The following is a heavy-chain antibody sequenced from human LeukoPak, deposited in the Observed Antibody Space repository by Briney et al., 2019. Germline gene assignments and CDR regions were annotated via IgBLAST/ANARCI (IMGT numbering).Heavy chain of an antibody. V-gene: IGHV3-23*01. D-gene: IGHD5-18*01. CDR1: GFTFSSYA. Sequence: PPGGSLRLSCAASGFTFSSYAMSWVRQAPGKGLEWVTAISGSGGSTYYADSVKGRFTISRDNSKHTLYLQMNSLRAEDTGVYYCASQWIQLPWGQGTLVTFSS. CDR2: ISGSGGST. J-gene: IGHJ5*02. CDR3: ASQWIQLP.